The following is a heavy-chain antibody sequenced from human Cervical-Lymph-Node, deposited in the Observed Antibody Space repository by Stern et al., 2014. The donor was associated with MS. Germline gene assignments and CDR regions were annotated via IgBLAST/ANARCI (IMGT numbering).Heavy chain of an antibody. Sequence: QVQLGQSGSGQAKPSQTLSLTCAVSGGSISSGGSSWNWIRQPPGKGLEWIGFIYHSGSTYYNPSLKGRVFISVDTSKNQFALNLRSVTAADTAVYYCARGGVIYTQDRNGFDVWGQGTMVTVSS. CDR2: IYHSGST. J-gene: IGHJ3*01. CDR3: ARGGVIYTQDRNGFDV. V-gene: IGHV4-30-2*01. CDR1: GGSISSGGSS. D-gene: IGHD2-21*01.